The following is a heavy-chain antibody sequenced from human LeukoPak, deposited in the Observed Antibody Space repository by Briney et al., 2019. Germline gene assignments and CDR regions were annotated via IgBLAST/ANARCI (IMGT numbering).Heavy chain of an antibody. CDR1: EFTFSRYW. CDR3: ARHIYGDYVIS. V-gene: IGHV3-7*01. Sequence: GGSLRLSCAASEFTFSRYWMSWVRQAPGKGLEWVANIKQDGSEKYYVDSVKGRFTISRDNAKNSVYLQMNSLRAEDTAVYYCARHIYGDYVISWGQGTLVTVSS. D-gene: IGHD4-17*01. J-gene: IGHJ4*02. CDR2: IKQDGSEK.